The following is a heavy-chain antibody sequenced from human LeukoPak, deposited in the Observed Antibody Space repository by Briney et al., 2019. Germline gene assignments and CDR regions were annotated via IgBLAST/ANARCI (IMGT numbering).Heavy chain of an antibody. CDR2: IIPIFGTA. Sequence: ASVKVSCKASGGTFSSYAISWVRQAPGPGLEWMGRIIPIFGTANYEQKFQGRVTITTYESTSTAYMELSSVRSEDTAVYYCARDRYSSSWYAWFDPWGQGTLVSVPS. D-gene: IGHD6-13*01. CDR1: GGTFSSYA. V-gene: IGHV1-69*05. CDR3: ARDRYSSSWYAWFDP. J-gene: IGHJ5*02.